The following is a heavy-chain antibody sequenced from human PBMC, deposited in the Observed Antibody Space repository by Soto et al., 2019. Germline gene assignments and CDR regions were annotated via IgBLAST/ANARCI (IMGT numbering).Heavy chain of an antibody. J-gene: IGHJ5*02. CDR3: ARVPLVASAAAPRGWFDP. D-gene: IGHD2-15*01. Sequence: EMQLVESGGDLVQPGGSLRLPCAASGFSFSDHYMDWVRQARGKGLEWVGRIRNKANSYATEYAASVKGRFTISRDDSNNSRYLQMNSLKTEDTAVYYCARVPLVASAAAPRGWFDPWGQGTRVPVFS. CDR1: GFSFSDHY. CDR2: IRNKANSYAT. V-gene: IGHV3-72*01.